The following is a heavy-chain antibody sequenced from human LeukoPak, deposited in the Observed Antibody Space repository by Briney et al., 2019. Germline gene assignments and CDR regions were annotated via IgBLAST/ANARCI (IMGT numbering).Heavy chain of an antibody. J-gene: IGHJ4*02. D-gene: IGHD6-19*01. CDR3: ASLYSSAWPTFDY. Sequence: PSETLSLTCTVSGGSISSGGYYWSWIRQHPGKGLEWIGYIYYSGSTYYNPSLKSRVTISVDTSKNQFSLKLTSVTAADTAVYYCASLYSSAWPTFDYWGQGTLVTVSS. CDR1: GGSISSGGYY. V-gene: IGHV4-31*03. CDR2: IYYSGST.